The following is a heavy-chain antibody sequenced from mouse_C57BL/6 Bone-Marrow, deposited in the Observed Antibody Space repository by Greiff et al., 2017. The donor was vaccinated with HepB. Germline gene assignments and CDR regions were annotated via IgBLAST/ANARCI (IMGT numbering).Heavy chain of an antibody. CDR2: IDPSDSYT. CDR1: GYTFTSYW. D-gene: IGHD2-1*01. Sequence: QVQLQQPGAELVMPGASVKLSCKASGYTFTSYWMHWVKQRPGQGLEWIGEIDPSDSYTNYNQKFKGKSTLTVDKSSSTAYMQLSSLTSEDSAVYYCAGDYGNYWFAYWGQGTLVTVSA. V-gene: IGHV1-69*01. J-gene: IGHJ3*01. CDR3: AGDYGNYWFAY.